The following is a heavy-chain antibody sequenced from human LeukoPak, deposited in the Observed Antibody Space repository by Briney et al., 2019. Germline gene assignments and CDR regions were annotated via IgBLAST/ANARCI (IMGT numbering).Heavy chain of an antibody. CDR3: ARQTSGYYVDYFDY. V-gene: IGHV3-11*04. J-gene: IGHJ4*02. Sequence: PGGSLRLSCAASGFTFSDYYMNWIRQAPGEWLEWVSYISSSGSTIYYADSVKGRFTISRDNAKNSLYLQMNSLRVEDTAVYYCARQTSGYYVDYFDYWGQGTLVTVSS. CDR1: GFTFSDYY. CDR2: ISSSGSTI. D-gene: IGHD3-22*01.